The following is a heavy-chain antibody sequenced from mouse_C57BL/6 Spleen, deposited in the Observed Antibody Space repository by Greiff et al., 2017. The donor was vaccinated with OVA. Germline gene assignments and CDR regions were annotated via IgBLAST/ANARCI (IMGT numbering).Heavy chain of an antibody. D-gene: IGHD1-1*01. V-gene: IGHV1-75*01. CDR3: ARSYYGSSLDY. CDR1: GYTFTDYY. CDR2: IFPGSGST. Sequence: QVHVKQSGPELVKPGASVKISCKASGYTFTDYYINWVKQRPGQGLEWIGWIFPGSGSTYYNEKFKGKATLTVDKSSSTAYMLLSSLTSEDSAVYFCARSYYGSSLDYWGQGTTLTVSS. J-gene: IGHJ2*01.